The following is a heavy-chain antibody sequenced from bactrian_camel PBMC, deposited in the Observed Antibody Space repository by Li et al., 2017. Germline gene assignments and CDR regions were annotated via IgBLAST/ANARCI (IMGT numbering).Heavy chain of an antibody. Sequence: HVQLVESGGGLVQPGGSLRLSCAASGFTFSSYCMAWFRQAPGKEREGVAHISGGRTDYADSVKGRFTISQDNAKNTLYLQMNSLKPDDTAMYYCAARPYYCTTPFRYDYDYWGQGTQVTVS. CDR1: GFTFSSYC. CDR2: HISGGRT. D-gene: IGHD2*01. J-gene: IGHJ4*01. CDR3: AARPYYCTTPFRYDYDY. V-gene: IGHV3S1*01.